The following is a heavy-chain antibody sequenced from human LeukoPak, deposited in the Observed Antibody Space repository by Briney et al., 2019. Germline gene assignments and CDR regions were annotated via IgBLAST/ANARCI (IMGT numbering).Heavy chain of an antibody. V-gene: IGHV3-30*18. Sequence: PGGSLRLSCAASGFTFSSYGMHWVRQAPGKGLEWVAVISYDGSNKYYADSVKGRFTISRDNSKNTLYLQMNSLRAEDTAVYYCAKDSVKLLLDWGQGTLVTVSS. J-gene: IGHJ4*02. CDR1: GFTFSSYG. CDR3: AKDSVKLLLD. D-gene: IGHD3-10*01. CDR2: ISYDGSNK.